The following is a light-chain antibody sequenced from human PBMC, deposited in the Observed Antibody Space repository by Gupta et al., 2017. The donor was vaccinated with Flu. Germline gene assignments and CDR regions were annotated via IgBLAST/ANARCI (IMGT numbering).Light chain of an antibody. Sequence: QSSLTQPPSASGSPGQSVTISCTGTSSDIGGYNYVSWYQQHPDKAPKLMIYEVSQRPSGVPDRFSGSKSGNTASLSVSGLQAEDEADYSCTSYAASHNWVFGGGTKLTVL. CDR2: EVS. CDR3: TSYAASHNWV. J-gene: IGLJ2*01. CDR1: SSDIGGYNY. V-gene: IGLV2-8*01.